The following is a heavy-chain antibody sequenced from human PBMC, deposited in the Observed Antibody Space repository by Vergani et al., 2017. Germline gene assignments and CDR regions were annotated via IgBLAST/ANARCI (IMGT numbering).Heavy chain of an antibody. CDR1: GGSFSGYY. Sequence: QVQLQQCGAGLLKPSETLSLTCAVYGGSFSGYYWSWIRQPPGKGLEWIGEINHSGSTNYNPSLKSRVTISVDTSKNQFSLKLSSVTAADTAVYYCARGRLFWSGPNLFDYWGQGTLVTVSS. CDR3: ARGRLFWSGPNLFDY. J-gene: IGHJ4*02. V-gene: IGHV4-34*01. CDR2: INHSGST. D-gene: IGHD3-3*01.